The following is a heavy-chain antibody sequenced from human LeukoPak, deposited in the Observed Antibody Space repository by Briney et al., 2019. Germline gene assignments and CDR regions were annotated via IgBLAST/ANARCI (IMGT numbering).Heavy chain of an antibody. CDR1: GFTFSSYA. CDR3: ASLAVAATDDY. Sequence: HSGGSLRLSCAASGFTFSSYAMHWVRQAPGKGLEWVAVISYDGSNKYYADSVKGRFTISRDNSKNTLYLQMNSLRAEDTAVYYCASLAVAATDDYWGEGTLVTVSS. J-gene: IGHJ4*02. V-gene: IGHV3-30*04. D-gene: IGHD6-19*01. CDR2: ISYDGSNK.